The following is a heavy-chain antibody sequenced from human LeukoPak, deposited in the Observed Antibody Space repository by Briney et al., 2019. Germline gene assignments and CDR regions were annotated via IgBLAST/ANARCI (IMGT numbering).Heavy chain of an antibody. CDR1: GYSFTSYW. J-gene: IGHJ3*02. V-gene: IGHV5-51*01. Sequence: GESLKISCKGSGYSFTSYWIGWVRQMPGKGLEWMGIIYPGDSDTRYSPSFQGQVTISADKSISTAYLQWSSLKASDTAMYYCARLRVVVVAVDAFDIWGQGTMVTVSS. CDR3: ARLRVVVVAVDAFDI. CDR2: IYPGDSDT. D-gene: IGHD2-15*01.